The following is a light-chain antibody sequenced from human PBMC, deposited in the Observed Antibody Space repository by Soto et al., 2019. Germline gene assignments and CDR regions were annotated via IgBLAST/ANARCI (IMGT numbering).Light chain of an antibody. CDR1: RTVRIY. V-gene: IGKV1-39*01. J-gene: IGKJ5*01. CDR2: ATS. Sequence: EITLTKAPASRSASLSSSLTLTCLASRTVRIYLNWYLQKPGKGPKLLIHATSNLQIGVPSRFSGSGSGTDFTLNIDRVEAEDVGTYYCKQGLKTPRTFGQGTRLENK. CDR3: KQGLKTPRT.